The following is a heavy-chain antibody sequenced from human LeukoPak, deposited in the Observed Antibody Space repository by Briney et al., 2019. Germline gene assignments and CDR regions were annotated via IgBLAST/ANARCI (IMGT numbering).Heavy chain of an antibody. CDR3: VRALPYDAFDV. V-gene: IGHV3-23*01. Sequence: GGSLRLSCAASGFTFSSYAMSWVRQAPGKGLEWVSIISGSGGSTYYADSVKGRFTISRDNAKDSLYLQMNSLRAEDTAVYYCVRALPYDAFDVWGQGTVVTVSS. CDR2: ISGSGGST. CDR1: GFTFSSYA. J-gene: IGHJ3*01. D-gene: IGHD5/OR15-5a*01.